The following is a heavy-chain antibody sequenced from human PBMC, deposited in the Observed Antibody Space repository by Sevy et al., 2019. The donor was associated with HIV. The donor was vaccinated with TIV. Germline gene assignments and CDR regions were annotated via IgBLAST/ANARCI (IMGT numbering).Heavy chain of an antibody. CDR2: IKEDGIEK. V-gene: IGHV3-7*01. CDR3: AVIASDHGFDI. CDR1: GFSFSNYW. Sequence: GGSLRLSCAASGFSFSNYWIHWVRQFPGKGLEWVANIKEDGIEKYYVGSVKGRFTISRDNARASLYLQMNSLRAEDTAVYYCAVIASDHGFDIWGQGTMVTVSS. D-gene: IGHD6-13*01. J-gene: IGHJ3*02.